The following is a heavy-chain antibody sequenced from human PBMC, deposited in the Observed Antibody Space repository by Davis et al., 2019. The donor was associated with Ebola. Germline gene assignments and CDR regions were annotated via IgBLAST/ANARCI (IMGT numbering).Heavy chain of an antibody. Sequence: GESLKISCSASGFTFSSYAMHWVRQAPGKGLEYVSAISSNGGSTYYADSVKGRFTISRDNSKNTLYLQMSSLRAEDTAVYYCVKAVSGGEAFDIWGQGTMVTVSS. D-gene: IGHD2-15*01. J-gene: IGHJ3*02. CDR2: ISSNGGST. CDR3: VKAVSGGEAFDI. V-gene: IGHV3-64D*06. CDR1: GFTFSSYA.